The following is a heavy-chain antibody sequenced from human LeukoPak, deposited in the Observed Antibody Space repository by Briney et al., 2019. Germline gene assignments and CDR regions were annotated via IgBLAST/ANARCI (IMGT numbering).Heavy chain of an antibody. D-gene: IGHD6-19*01. V-gene: IGHV3-21*01. CDR1: GFTFSSFN. CDR3: ARYNSGWNDY. CDR2: ISSTSSLI. J-gene: IGHJ4*02. Sequence: GGSLRLSCAASGFTFSSFNMNWVRQAPGKGLEWVSSISSTSSLIWYADSLKGRFTISRDNAKNSLYLQMDSLRAEDTAVYYRARYNSGWNDYWGQGTLVTASS.